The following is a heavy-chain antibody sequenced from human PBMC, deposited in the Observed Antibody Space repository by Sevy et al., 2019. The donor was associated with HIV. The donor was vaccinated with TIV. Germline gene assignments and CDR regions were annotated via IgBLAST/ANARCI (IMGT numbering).Heavy chain of an antibody. CDR2: IYPGDSDI. J-gene: IGHJ4*02. Sequence: GESLKISCKGSGYSFTSYWIGWVRQMPGKGLEWMGIIYPGDSDIRYSPSFQGQVTISADKSISTAYIQWSSLKASDTAMYFCARRVYDSSGYPQYYFDSWGQGTLVTVSS. V-gene: IGHV5-51*01. CDR1: GYSFTSYW. CDR3: ARRVYDSSGYPQYYFDS. D-gene: IGHD3-22*01.